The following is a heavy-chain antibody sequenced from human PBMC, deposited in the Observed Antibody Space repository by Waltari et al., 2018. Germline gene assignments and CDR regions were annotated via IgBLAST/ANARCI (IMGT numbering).Heavy chain of an antibody. CDR3: ARESTADAYYFDY. D-gene: IGHD5-18*01. J-gene: IGHJ4*02. Sequence: QVQLQESGPGLVKPSQTLSLTCTVSGGSISSGSYYWSWIRQPAGKGLEWIGRIYTSGSTNYNPSRKSRVNISVDTSKNQFSLKLSSVTAADTAVYYCARESTADAYYFDYWGQGTLVTVSS. CDR2: IYTSGST. CDR1: GGSISSGSYY. V-gene: IGHV4-61*02.